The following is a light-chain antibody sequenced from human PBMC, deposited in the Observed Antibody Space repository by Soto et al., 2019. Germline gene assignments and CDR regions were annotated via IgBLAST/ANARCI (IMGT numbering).Light chain of an antibody. CDR3: QQYKSWPPLT. CDR1: QSISDN. Sequence: DIVMTQSPAILSVSLGERATLSGLASQSISDNLAWYQQRSGQAPRLLIYGASTRATGVPARFSGSGSGTEFTLTISSLQSDDFAIYYCQQYKSWPPLTFGGGTKVE. V-gene: IGKV3-15*01. J-gene: IGKJ4*01. CDR2: GAS.